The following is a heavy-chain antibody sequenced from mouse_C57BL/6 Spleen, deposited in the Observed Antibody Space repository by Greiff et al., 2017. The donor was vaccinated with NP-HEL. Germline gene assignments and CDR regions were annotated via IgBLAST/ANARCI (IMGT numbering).Heavy chain of an antibody. CDR2: INPNNGGT. CDR1: GYTFTDYY. D-gene: IGHD2-4*01. V-gene: IGHV1-26*01. J-gene: IGHJ2*01. CDR3: ARRAIYDYDDYFDY. Sequence: VQLQQSGPELVKPGASVKISCKASGYTFTDYYMNWVKQSHGKSLEWIGDINPNNGGTSYNQKFKGKATLTVDKSSSTAYMELRSLTSEDSAVYYCARRAIYDYDDYFDYWGQGTTLTVSS.